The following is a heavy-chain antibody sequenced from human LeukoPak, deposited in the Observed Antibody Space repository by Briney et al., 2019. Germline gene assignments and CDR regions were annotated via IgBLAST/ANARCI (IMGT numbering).Heavy chain of an antibody. J-gene: IGHJ3*02. CDR2: ISGSGGNT. CDR1: GFTSSSYA. CDR3: AKLRSGTTGNVEI. V-gene: IGHV3-23*01. D-gene: IGHD1-26*01. Sequence: GGSLRLSCAASGFTSSSYAMSWVRQAPGKGLEWVSAISGSGGNTYYADSVKGRFTISRDNSKNTLYLQMNSQRAEDSAAYYCAKLRSGTTGNVEIWGQGTMVTVSS.